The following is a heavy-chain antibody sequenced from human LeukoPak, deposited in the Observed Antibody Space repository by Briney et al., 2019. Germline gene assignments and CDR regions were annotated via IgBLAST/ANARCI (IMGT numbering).Heavy chain of an antibody. CDR1: GYTFTSFG. CDR3: ARDRAGSAWYTTFDY. J-gene: IGHJ4*02. V-gene: IGHV1-18*01. D-gene: IGHD6-19*01. CDR2: ISTYNGNT. Sequence: ASVKVSCKASGYTFTSFGISWVRQAPGQGLEWMGWISTYNGNTNYAQKLQGRVTMTTDTSTSRVHMDLRSLRSDDTAVYYCARDRAGSAWYTTFDYWGQGTLVTVSS.